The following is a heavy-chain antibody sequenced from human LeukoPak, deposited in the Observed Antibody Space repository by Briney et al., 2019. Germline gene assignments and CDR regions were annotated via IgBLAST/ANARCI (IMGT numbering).Heavy chain of an antibody. CDR1: GSTVTNYA. J-gene: IGHJ4*02. V-gene: IGHV3-23*01. Sequence: GASLRLSCAASGSTVTNYAMYWVRQAPGKGLEWVSAISGRYDSTYYADSVKCRFTISRDTSKTTLFLQMNSLRAEDTAVYYCAKWGDYDILTGYYDPVYWGQGTLVTVSS. CDR2: ISGRYDST. CDR3: AKWGDYDILTGYYDPVY. D-gene: IGHD3-9*01.